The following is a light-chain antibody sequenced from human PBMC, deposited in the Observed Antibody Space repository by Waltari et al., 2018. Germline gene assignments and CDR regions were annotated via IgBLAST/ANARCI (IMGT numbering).Light chain of an antibody. Sequence: PGESATLSCRASQSVRNSYLAWYQQKPGQAPRLLNHAASSRATGIPDRFSGSGSGTDFTLTISGLEPEDFAVYYCQQYGTSQTFGQGTTVEIK. CDR2: AAS. CDR3: QQYGTSQT. CDR1: QSVRNSY. V-gene: IGKV3-20*01. J-gene: IGKJ1*01.